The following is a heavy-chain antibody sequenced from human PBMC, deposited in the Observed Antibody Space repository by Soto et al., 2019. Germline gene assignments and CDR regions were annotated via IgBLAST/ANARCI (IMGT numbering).Heavy chain of an antibody. V-gene: IGHV3-30*18. CDR3: AKESGFDFDY. Sequence: QVQLVESGGGVVQPRRSLRLSCAASGFTFSTYGMHWIRQAPGKGLEWVARISNDGRDKNYSGSVKGRFTVTRDNSKNKLYLQRTSLRAEDTAVYYCAKESGFDFDYWGQGTLVTVSS. J-gene: IGHJ4*02. CDR1: GFTFSTYG. D-gene: IGHD5-12*01. CDR2: ISNDGRDK.